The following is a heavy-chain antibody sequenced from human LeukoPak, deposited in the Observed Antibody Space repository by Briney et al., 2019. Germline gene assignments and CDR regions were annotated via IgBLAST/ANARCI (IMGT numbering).Heavy chain of an antibody. CDR2: IYYGGST. D-gene: IGHD1-26*01. V-gene: IGHV4-39*01. CDR1: GGSISSSSYY. J-gene: IGHJ3*02. CDR3: ARHAGPYSGSYPGAFDI. Sequence: SETLSLTCTVSGGSISSSSYYWGWIRQPPGKGLEWIGSIYYGGSTYYNPSLKSRVTISVDTSKNQFSLKLSSVTAADTAVYYCARHAGPYSGSYPGAFDIWGQGTMVTVSS.